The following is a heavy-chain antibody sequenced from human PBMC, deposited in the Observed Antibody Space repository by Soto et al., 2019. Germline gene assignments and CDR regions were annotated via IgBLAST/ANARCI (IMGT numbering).Heavy chain of an antibody. J-gene: IGHJ6*02. V-gene: IGHV3-30*18. CDR2: ISYDGSNK. D-gene: IGHD2-2*01. CDR1: GFTFSSYG. Sequence: PGGSLRLSCAASGFTFSSYGMHWVRQAPGKGLEWVAVISYDGSNKYYADSVKGRFTISRDNSKNTLYLQMNSLRAEDTAVYYCAKDRAVVPLGARQRDYYYYYGMDVWGQGTTVTVSS. CDR3: AKDRAVVPLGARQRDYYYYYGMDV.